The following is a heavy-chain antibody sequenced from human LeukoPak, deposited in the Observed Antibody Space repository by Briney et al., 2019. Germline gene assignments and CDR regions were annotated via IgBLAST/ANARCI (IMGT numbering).Heavy chain of an antibody. Sequence: SETLSLTCTVSADSITSSSCFWGWIRQPPGEGLEWIGSVYYTGSTYYNPSLKSRVTISVDTSKNQVSLKLSSVTAADTAVYYCARHESLTYYYLSGPFDIWGQGTMVTVSS. D-gene: IGHD3-10*01. CDR3: ARHESLTYYYLSGPFDI. V-gene: IGHV4-39*01. CDR1: ADSITSSSCF. J-gene: IGHJ3*02. CDR2: VYYTGST.